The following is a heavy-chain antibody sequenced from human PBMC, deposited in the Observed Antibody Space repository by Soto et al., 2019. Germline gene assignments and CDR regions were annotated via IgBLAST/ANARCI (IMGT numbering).Heavy chain of an antibody. Sequence: ASVKVSCKTSGSTFNTYGINWVRQAPGQGRELMGWISAYDGKTTYAEKFQGRVTLTTDTSTSTAYMELRSLRSDDTAIYYCARDPHEVWTSYWFDPWGQGTPVTVSS. CDR1: GSTFNTYG. CDR3: ARDPHEVWTSYWFDP. J-gene: IGHJ5*02. CDR2: ISAYDGKT. V-gene: IGHV1-18*01. D-gene: IGHD3-16*01.